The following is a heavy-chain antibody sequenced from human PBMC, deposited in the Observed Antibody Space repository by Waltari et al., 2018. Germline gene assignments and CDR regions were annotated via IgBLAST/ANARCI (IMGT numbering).Heavy chain of an antibody. D-gene: IGHD4-17*01. CDR2: IYSGGNT. J-gene: IGHJ4*02. CDR3: ARSDYGDYGID. Sequence: EVQLVESGGGLIQPGGSLRLSCAAPGFTVGSTYMGWVRQAPGKGLEWVSVIYSGGNTYYADSVKGRFTISRDSSKNTLYLQMNSLRAEDTAFYYCARSDYGDYGIDWGQGTLVTVSS. CDR1: GFTVGSTY. V-gene: IGHV3-53*01.